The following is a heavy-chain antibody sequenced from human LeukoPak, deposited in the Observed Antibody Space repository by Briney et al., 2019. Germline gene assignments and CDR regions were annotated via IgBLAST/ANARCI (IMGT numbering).Heavy chain of an antibody. CDR1: GFTFGSYW. V-gene: IGHV3-7*01. CDR2: IKQDGSEK. D-gene: IGHD3-9*01. CDR3: ARSLTGYYIVDY. J-gene: IGHJ4*02. Sequence: GGSLRLSCAASGFTFGSYWMSWVRQAPGKGLEWVANIKQDGSEKYYVDSVKGRFTISRDNAKNSLYLQMNSLRAEDTAVYYCARSLTGYYIVDYWGQGTLVTVSS.